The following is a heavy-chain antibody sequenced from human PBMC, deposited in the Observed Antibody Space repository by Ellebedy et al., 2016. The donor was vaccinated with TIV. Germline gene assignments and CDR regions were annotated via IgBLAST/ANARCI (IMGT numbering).Heavy chain of an antibody. CDR2: IYSGGST. CDR3: ARDTNYYGMDV. J-gene: IGHJ6*02. CDR1: GFTVSSNY. V-gene: IGHV3-66*01. Sequence: GGSLRLSXAASGFTVSSNYMSWVRQAPGKGLEWVSVIYSGGSTYYADSVKGRFTISRDNSKNTLYLQMNSLRAEDTAVYYRARDTNYYGMDVWGQGTTVTVSS.